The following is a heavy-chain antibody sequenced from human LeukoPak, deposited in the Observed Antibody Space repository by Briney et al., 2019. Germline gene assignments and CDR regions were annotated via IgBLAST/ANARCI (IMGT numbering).Heavy chain of an antibody. V-gene: IGHV3-15*01. J-gene: IGHJ6*03. Sequence: RGTLRLSCAASGFTSSNAWMSWVRQAPGQGLEWGGRIKSKTDGGTTDYAAPVKGRFTISRDDSKNTLYLQMNSLKTEDTAVYYCTTDPLKLEEYCSSTSCTAHFNSSSWPTYYMDVWGKGTTVTVSS. CDR1: GFTSSNAW. CDR2: IKSKTDGGTT. D-gene: IGHD2-2*01. CDR3: TTDPLKLEEYCSSTSCTAHFNSSSWPTYYMDV.